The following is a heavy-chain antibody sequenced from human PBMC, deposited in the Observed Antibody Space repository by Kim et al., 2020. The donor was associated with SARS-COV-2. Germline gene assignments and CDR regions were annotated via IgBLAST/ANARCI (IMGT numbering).Heavy chain of an antibody. D-gene: IGHD1-1*01. CDR1: GGSVTNNTRY. CDR2: VYYSGDT. Sequence: SETQSLTCRVSGGSVTNNTRYWAWIRQPPGKGLEWIASVYYSGDTYDNPSLRSRVTISVDTSKNQFSLKMKAVTAADTGVYFCAVRTGSYYNWFDPWGQGTLVTVSS. V-gene: IGHV4-39*01. CDR3: AVRTGSYYNWFDP. J-gene: IGHJ5*02.